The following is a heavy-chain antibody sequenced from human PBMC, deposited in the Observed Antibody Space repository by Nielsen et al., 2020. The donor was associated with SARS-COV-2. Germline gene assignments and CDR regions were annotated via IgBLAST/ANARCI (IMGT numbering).Heavy chain of an antibody. CDR2: IIPIFGTA. D-gene: IGHD1-26*01. Sequence: SVTVSCKASGGTFSSYAISWVRQAPGQGLEWMGGIIPIFGTANYAQKFQGRVTITADESTSTAYMELSSLRSEDTAVYYCARGASGSYDFDIWGQGTMVTVSS. V-gene: IGHV1-69*13. J-gene: IGHJ3*02. CDR1: GGTFSSYA. CDR3: ARGASGSYDFDI.